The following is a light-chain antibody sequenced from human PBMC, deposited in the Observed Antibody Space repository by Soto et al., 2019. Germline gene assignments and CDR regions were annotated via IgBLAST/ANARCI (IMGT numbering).Light chain of an antibody. CDR1: SSDVGAYNF. V-gene: IGLV2-11*01. J-gene: IGLJ3*02. CDR2: DVI. Sequence: QSALTQPRSVSGSPGQSVTISCTGTSSDVGAYNFVSWYQQNPGKAPKLILYDVIKRPSGVPDRFSGSNSGNTASLTISGLQAEDEADYYCFSYAGSSTLGVFVAVNKLTVL. CDR3: FSYAGSSTLGV.